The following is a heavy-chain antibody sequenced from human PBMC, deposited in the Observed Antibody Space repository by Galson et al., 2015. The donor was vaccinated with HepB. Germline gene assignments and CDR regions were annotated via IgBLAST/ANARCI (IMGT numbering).Heavy chain of an antibody. J-gene: IGHJ4*02. D-gene: IGHD3-3*01. CDR3: ARVNPPYYDFWSGLYYFDY. V-gene: IGHV3-30-3*01. CDR2: ISYDGSNK. CDR1: GFTFSSYA. Sequence: SLRLSCAASGFTFSSYAMHWVRQAPGKGLEWVAVISYDGSNKYYADSVKGRFTISRDNSKNTLYLQMNSLRAEDTAVYYCARVNPPYYDFWSGLYYFDYWGQGTLVTVSS.